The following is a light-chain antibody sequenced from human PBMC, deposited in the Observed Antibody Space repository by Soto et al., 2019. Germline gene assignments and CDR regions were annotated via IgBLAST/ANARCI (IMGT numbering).Light chain of an antibody. CDR1: QSVLHTPINRNY. CDR3: QQYYRIPPT. CDR2: WAS. J-gene: IGKJ1*01. Sequence: DIAMTQSPDSLAVSLGERATIHCKSSQSVLHTPINRNYLAWYQQKAGQPPKLLFYWASTRGSGVPDRFSASGSGTDFTLNINTLQAEDVAVYHCQQYYRIPPTFSQGTKVEIK. V-gene: IGKV4-1*01.